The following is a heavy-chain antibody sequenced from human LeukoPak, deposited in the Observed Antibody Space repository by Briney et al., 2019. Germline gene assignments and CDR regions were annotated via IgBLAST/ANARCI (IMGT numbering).Heavy chain of an antibody. D-gene: IGHD3-3*01. CDR1: GDSISSSSSY. CDR3: ARGGRITIFGVVNWFDH. J-gene: IGHJ5*02. Sequence: SETLSLTCTVSGDSISSSSSYWGWIRQPPGEGLEWIGSIYYSGSTYYNPSLKSRVTISVDTSKNQFSLKLSSVTAADTAVYYCARGGRITIFGVVNWFDHWGQGTLVTVSS. V-gene: IGHV4-39*07. CDR2: IYYSGST.